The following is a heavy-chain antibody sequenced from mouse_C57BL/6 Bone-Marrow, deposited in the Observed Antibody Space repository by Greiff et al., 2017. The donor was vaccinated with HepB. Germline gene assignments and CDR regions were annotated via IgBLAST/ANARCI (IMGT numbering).Heavy chain of an antibody. D-gene: IGHD1-1*01. CDR1: GYAFSSYW. CDR2: IYPGDGDT. V-gene: IGHV1-80*01. Sequence: VQRVESGAELVKPGASVKISCKASGYAFSSYWMNWVKQRPGKGLEWIGQIYPGDGDTNYNGKFKGKATLTADKSSSTAYMQLSSLTSEDSAVYFCARGRSSGFAYWGQGTLVTVSA. J-gene: IGHJ3*01. CDR3: ARGRSSGFAY.